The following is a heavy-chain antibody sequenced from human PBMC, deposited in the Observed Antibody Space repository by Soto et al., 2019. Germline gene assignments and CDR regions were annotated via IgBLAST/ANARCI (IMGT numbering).Heavy chain of an antibody. CDR1: GYSFTSYW. V-gene: IGHV5-51*01. Sequence: GESLKISCKASGYSFTSYWIGWVRQMPGKGLEWMGIIYPGDSDTRYSPSFQGQVTISADKSISTASLQWSSLKASDTAMYYCARIPSTGPYYFDYWGQGTLVTVSS. CDR2: IYPGDSDT. D-gene: IGHD1-1*01. CDR3: ARIPSTGPYYFDY. J-gene: IGHJ4*02.